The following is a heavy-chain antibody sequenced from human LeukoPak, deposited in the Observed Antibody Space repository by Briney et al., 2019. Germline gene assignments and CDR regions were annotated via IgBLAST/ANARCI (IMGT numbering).Heavy chain of an antibody. J-gene: IGHJ6*02. CDR3: TTRGFWDTSVGMDV. V-gene: IGHV3-15*01. Sequence: GGSLRLSCAASGFTFSNAWMSWVRQAPGKGLEWVGRIKSKTDGGTTDYAAPVKGRFTISRDDSKNTLYLQMNSLKTVDTAVYYCTTRGFWDTSVGMDVWGQGATVTVSS. CDR2: IKSKTDGGTT. CDR1: GFTFSNAW. D-gene: IGHD3-16*01.